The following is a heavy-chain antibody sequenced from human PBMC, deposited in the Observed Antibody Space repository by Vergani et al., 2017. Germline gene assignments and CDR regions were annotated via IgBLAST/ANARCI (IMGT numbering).Heavy chain of an antibody. D-gene: IGHD6-13*01. J-gene: IGHJ4*02. CDR3: TTVGIATPRSDY. CDR2: IRSKSDGGTS. Sequence: EVQLVESGGGLVKPGGSLRLSCAASGFTFSTARMSWVRQAPGKGLEWGGRIRSKSDGGTSDYDAPVKGRFTISRDDSKNTLYLQMNSLKSEDTAVYYCTTVGIATPRSDYWGQGTLVTVSS. V-gene: IGHV3-15*01. CDR1: GFTFSTAR.